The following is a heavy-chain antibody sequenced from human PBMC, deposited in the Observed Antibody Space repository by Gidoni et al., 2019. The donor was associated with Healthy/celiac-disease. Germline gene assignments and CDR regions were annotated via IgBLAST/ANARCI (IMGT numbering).Heavy chain of an antibody. V-gene: IGHV3-23*01. D-gene: IGHD5-18*01. Sequence: EVQLLESGGGLVQPGGSLRLSCAASGLTFSSYAMSWVRQAPGKGLEWVSAISGSGGSTYYADSVKGRFTISRDNSKNTLYLQTNSLRAEDTAVYYCAKASDTAMVNPLFYWGQGTLVTVSS. CDR1: GLTFSSYA. CDR2: ISGSGGST. CDR3: AKASDTAMVNPLFY. J-gene: IGHJ4*02.